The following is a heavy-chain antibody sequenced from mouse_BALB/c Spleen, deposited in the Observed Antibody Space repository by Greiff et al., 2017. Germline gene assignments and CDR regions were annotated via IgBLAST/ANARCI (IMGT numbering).Heavy chain of an antibody. V-gene: IGHV1-69*02. CDR3: ARKGGFY. Sequence: QVQLQQPGAELVKPGASVKLSCKASGYTFTSYWMHWVKQRPGQGLEWIGEIDPSDSYTNYNQKFKGKATLTVDKSSSTAYMQLSSLTSEDSAVYYCARKGGFYWGQGTLVTVSA. CDR1: GYTFTSYW. J-gene: IGHJ3*01. CDR2: IDPSDSYT.